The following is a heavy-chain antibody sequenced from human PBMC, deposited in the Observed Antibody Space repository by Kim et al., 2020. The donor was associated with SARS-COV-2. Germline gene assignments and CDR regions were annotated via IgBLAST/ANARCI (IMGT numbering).Heavy chain of an antibody. CDR3: ARFGTDHNANGYSQPV. J-gene: IGHJ6*02. Sequence: GGSLRLSCAASGFTFSRYSMNWVRQAPGKGLEWVTSISSDGRFIYYADSVKGRFTISRDNAENSLYLQMGILRVEDTAVYYWARFGTDHNANGYSQPVWGRGTTVTPSS. CDR2: ISSDGRFI. CDR1: GFTFSRYS. V-gene: IGHV3-21*06. D-gene: IGHD4-4*01.